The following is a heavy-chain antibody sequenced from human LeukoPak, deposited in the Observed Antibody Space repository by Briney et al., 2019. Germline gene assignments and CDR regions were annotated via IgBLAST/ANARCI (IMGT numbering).Heavy chain of an antibody. CDR2: IYYSGST. J-gene: IGHJ6*02. CDR1: GGSISSYY. Sequence: PSETLSLTCTVSGGSISSYYWSWIRQPPGKGLEWIGYIYYSGSTNYNPSLKSRVTISVDTSKNQFSLKLSSVTAADTAVYYCARRAVSSGYYYGMDVWGQGTTVPVSS. D-gene: IGHD6-25*01. V-gene: IGHV4-59*08. CDR3: ARRAVSSGYYYGMDV.